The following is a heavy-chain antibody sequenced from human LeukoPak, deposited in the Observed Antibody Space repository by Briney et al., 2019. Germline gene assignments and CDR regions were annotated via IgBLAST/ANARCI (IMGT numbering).Heavy chain of an antibody. J-gene: IGHJ6*02. V-gene: IGHV1-69*13. CDR2: IIPIFGTA. CDR3: YCSGGSCPYYYGMDV. CDR1: GYTFTSYG. Sequence: ASVKVSCKASGYTFTSYGISWVRQAPGQGLEWMGGIIPIFGTANYAQKFQGRVTITADESTSTAYMELSSLRSEDTAVYYCYCSGGSCPYYYGMDVWGQGTTVTVSS. D-gene: IGHD2-15*01.